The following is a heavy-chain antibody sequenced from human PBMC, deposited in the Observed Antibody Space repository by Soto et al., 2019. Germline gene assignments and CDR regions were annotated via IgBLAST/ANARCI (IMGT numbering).Heavy chain of an antibody. CDR1: GFTFSSYA. CDR2: ISYDGSNK. Sequence: GGSLRLSCAASGFTFSSYAMHWVRQAPGKGLEWVAVISYDGSNKYYADSVKGRFTISRDNSKNTLYLQMNSLRAEDTAVYYCARDHYDSSGSYFDYWGQGTLVTGSS. V-gene: IGHV3-30-3*01. J-gene: IGHJ4*02. CDR3: ARDHYDSSGSYFDY. D-gene: IGHD3-22*01.